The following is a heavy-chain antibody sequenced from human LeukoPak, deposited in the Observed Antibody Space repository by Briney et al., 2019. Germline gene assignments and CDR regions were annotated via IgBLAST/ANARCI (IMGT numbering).Heavy chain of an antibody. CDR2: MYPNSGNT. V-gene: IGHV1-8*01. Sequence: ASVKVSCKASGYTFTSYDINWVRQATGQGLEWMGWMYPNSGNTGYAQKFQGRVTMTRNTSISTAYMELSSLRSEDTAVYYCARIPGGYSYGYVLEDYWGQGTLVTVSS. CDR1: GYTFTSYD. J-gene: IGHJ4*02. D-gene: IGHD5-18*01. CDR3: ARIPGGYSYGYVLEDY.